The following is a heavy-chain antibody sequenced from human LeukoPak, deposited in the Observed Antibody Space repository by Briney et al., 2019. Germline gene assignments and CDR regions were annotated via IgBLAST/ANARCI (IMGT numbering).Heavy chain of an antibody. CDR2: INHSGST. V-gene: IGHV4-34*01. CDR3: VRDPRDAYDSGRVGHNYMDV. J-gene: IGHJ6*03. D-gene: IGHD5-24*01. Sequence: SETLSLTCAVYGGSFSGYYWSWIRQPPGKGLEWIGEINHSGSTNYNPSLKSRVTISVDTSKNQFSLRLTSVTAADTAVYYCVRDPRDAYDSGRVGHNYMDVWGKGATVTISS. CDR1: GGSFSGYY.